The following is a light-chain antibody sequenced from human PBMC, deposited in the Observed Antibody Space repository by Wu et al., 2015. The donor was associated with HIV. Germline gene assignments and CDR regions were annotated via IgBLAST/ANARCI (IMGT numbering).Light chain of an antibody. CDR1: QSIGDY. CDR2: AAS. CDR3: QQSYSSPRYT. V-gene: IGKV1-39*01. J-gene: IGKJ2*01. Sequence: DIQMTQSPSSLSVSLGDRVTITCRASQSIGDYLNWYQKKPGKAPKLLIYAASTLQSGVPSRFSGSGSETHFSLTINNLQPEDFATYYCQQSYSSPRYTFGQGTKLEIK.